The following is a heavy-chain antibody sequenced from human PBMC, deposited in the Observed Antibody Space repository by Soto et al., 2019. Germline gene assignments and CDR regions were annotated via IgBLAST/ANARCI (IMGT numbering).Heavy chain of an antibody. J-gene: IGHJ5*02. CDR1: GYTFTGYY. V-gene: IGHV1-2*02. D-gene: IGHD2-2*01. CDR3: ARDLGYCSSTSCLVNWFDP. CDR2: INPNSGGT. Sequence: GASMKVSCKASGYTFTGYYMHWLRQAPGQGLEWMGWINPNSGGTNYAQKFQGRVTMTRDTSISTAYMELSRLRSDDTAVYYCARDLGYCSSTSCLVNWFDPWGQGTLVTVSS.